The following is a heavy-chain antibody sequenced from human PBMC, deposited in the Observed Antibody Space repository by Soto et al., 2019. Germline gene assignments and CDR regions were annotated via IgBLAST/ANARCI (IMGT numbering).Heavy chain of an antibody. D-gene: IGHD1-26*01. J-gene: IGHJ4*02. CDR2: IYYDDDK. CDR1: GFSLSTRAVG. V-gene: IGHV2-5*02. CDR3: AHTGTSGTWAFDY. Sequence: QITLKESGPTLVKPTQTLTLTCTFSGFSLSTRAVGVGWIRQPPGKALEWLAVIYYDDDKRYRPSLKSRLTITKDTSKNQVVLTVTNMEPVDTATYYCAHTGTSGTWAFDYWGPGTLVTVSS.